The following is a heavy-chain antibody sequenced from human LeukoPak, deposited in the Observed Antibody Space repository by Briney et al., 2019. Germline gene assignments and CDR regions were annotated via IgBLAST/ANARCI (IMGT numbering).Heavy chain of an antibody. CDR3: AKDILVPAATDY. J-gene: IGHJ4*02. CDR1: GFTFSSYA. D-gene: IGHD2-2*01. Sequence: PGRPLRLSCAASGFTFSSYAMSWVRQAPGKGLEWVSAISSSGGSTYYADSVKGRFTISRDNSKNTLYLQMNSLRAEDTAVYYCAKDILVPAATDYWGQGTLVTVSS. CDR2: ISSSGGST. V-gene: IGHV3-23*01.